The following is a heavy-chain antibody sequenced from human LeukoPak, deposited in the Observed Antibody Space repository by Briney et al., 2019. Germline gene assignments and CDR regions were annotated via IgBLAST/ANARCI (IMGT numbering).Heavy chain of an antibody. CDR3: ARPLSTGGWFDP. J-gene: IGHJ5*02. CDR2: IYYSGST. Sequence: SETLSLTCTVSGGSISSYYWSWIRQPPGQGLEWIGYIYYSGSTNYNPSLKSRVTISVDTSKNQFSLKLSSVTAADTAVYYCARPLSTGGWFDPWGQGTLVTVSS. D-gene: IGHD5/OR15-5a*01. CDR1: GGSISSYY. V-gene: IGHV4-59*08.